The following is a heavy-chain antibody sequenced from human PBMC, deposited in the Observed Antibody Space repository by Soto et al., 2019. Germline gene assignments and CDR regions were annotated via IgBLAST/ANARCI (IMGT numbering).Heavy chain of an antibody. CDR2: ISYDGSNK. CDR3: AKDQFPYCSSSCSGVSDY. Sequence: GGSLSLSCSASGFPFSSYGMHWGRVAPCRGLEWVALISYDGSNKYYADSVKGRFTISRDNSKNTLYLQMNSLRDEDTAVYYCAKDQFPYCSSSCSGVSDYWGQGTLVTVSS. J-gene: IGHJ4*02. CDR1: GFPFSSYG. D-gene: IGHD2-2*01. V-gene: IGHV3-30*18.